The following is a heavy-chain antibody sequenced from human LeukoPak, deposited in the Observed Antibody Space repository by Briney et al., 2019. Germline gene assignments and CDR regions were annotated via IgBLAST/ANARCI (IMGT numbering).Heavy chain of an antibody. CDR2: ISSSSSYI. D-gene: IGHD3-22*01. V-gene: IGHV3-21*01. CDR1: GFTFSSYS. Sequence: GGSLRLSCAASGFTFSSYSMNWVRQAPGKGLEWVSSISSSSSYIYYADSVKGRFTISRDNAKNSLYLQMNSLRAEDTAVYYCARSRDSSGYYYLIWGQGTLVTVSS. J-gene: IGHJ4*02. CDR3: ARSRDSSGYYYLI.